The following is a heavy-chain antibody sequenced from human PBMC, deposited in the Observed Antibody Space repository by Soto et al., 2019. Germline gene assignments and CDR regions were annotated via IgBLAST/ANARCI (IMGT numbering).Heavy chain of an antibody. CDR1: GIEFSNYA. J-gene: IGHJ4*02. V-gene: IGHV3-23*01. Sequence: QTVGSLRLSCVASGIEFSNYAMSWVRQAPGKGLEWVSISSASGRSRYHADSVKGRFTISRDNSKNTLYLHMTNLRAEDTAVYYCAKDGNWLDVYFDVWGQGTPVTVSS. CDR3: AKDGNWLDVYFDV. D-gene: IGHD6-19*01. CDR2: SSASGRSR.